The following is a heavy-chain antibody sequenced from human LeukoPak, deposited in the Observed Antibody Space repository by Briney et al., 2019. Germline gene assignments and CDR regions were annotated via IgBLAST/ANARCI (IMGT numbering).Heavy chain of an antibody. Sequence: GGSLRLSCAASGFTFSSYAMSWVRQAPVKGLEWVSAISGSGGSTYYADSVKGRFTISRDNSKNTLYLQMNSLRAEDTAVYYCARAPIEAVAGTVYFDYWGQGTLVTVSS. V-gene: IGHV3-23*01. CDR3: ARAPIEAVAGTVYFDY. J-gene: IGHJ4*02. D-gene: IGHD6-19*01. CDR2: ISGSGGST. CDR1: GFTFSSYA.